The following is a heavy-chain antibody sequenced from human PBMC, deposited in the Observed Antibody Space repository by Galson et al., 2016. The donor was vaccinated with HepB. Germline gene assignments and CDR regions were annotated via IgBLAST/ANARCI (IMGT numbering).Heavy chain of an antibody. CDR1: GFSFSNYG. Sequence: SLRLSCAASGFSFSNYGMHWVRQAPGKGLEWVAGVSYGGSKNYYVDSAKGRFTISRDNSKNTLYLQMNSLRPEDTAIYYCAKDYCSDTCHLGRWNVWGQGTPVTVSS. CDR2: VSYGGSKN. D-gene: IGHD2-15*01. V-gene: IGHV3-30*18. CDR3: AKDYCSDTCHLGRWNV. J-gene: IGHJ6*02.